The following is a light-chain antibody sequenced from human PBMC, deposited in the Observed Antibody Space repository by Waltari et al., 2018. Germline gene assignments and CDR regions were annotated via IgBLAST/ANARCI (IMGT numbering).Light chain of an antibody. CDR2: DVI. V-gene: IGLV2-14*03. Sequence: QSPLTQIASVAGSPRQSITISCTGTSSDVGDHTYVSWYQQHPGKLPKLLIHDVISRPSGVSTRFSGSQSGNTASLTISGLQAEDEANYYCSEYTSVVVFGGGTQLTVL. CDR1: SSDVGDHTY. J-gene: IGLJ2*01. CDR3: SEYTSVVV.